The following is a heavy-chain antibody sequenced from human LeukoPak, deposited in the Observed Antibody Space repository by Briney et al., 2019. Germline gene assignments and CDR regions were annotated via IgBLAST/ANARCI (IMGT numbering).Heavy chain of an antibody. CDR3: ARDPSYRYYYDSSGPGVWFDP. D-gene: IGHD3-22*01. J-gene: IGHJ5*02. V-gene: IGHV1-46*01. CDR2: INPSGGST. Sequence: GASVKVSCKASGYTFTSYYMHWVRQAPGQGLEWMGIINPSGGSTSYAQKFQGRVTMTRDTSTSTVYMELSSLRSEDTVVYYCARDPSYRYYYDSSGPGVWFDPWGQGTLVTVSS. CDR1: GYTFTSYY.